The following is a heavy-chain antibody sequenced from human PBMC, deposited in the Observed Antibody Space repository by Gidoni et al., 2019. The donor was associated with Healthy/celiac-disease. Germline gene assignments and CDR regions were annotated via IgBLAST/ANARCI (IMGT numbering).Heavy chain of an antibody. CDR3: ARSHDSSGLNDAFDI. J-gene: IGHJ3*02. CDR1: GGSIRSSNW. CDR2: IYHSGST. V-gene: IGHV4-4*02. Sequence: QVQLQESGPGLVKPSGTLSLTCAVSGGSIRSSNWWSWVRQPPGKGLEWIGEIYHSGSTNYNPSLKSRVTISVDKSKNQFSLKLSSVTAADTAVYYCARSHDSSGLNDAFDIWGQGTMVTVSS. D-gene: IGHD3-22*01.